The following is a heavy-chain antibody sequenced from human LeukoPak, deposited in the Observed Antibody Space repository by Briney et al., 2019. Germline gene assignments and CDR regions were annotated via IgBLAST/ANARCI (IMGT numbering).Heavy chain of an antibody. CDR2: ISGSGGST. CDR1: GFTFSSYT. D-gene: IGHD3-10*01. J-gene: IGHJ4*02. CDR3: AKDPITMVRGVLFDY. V-gene: IGHV3-23*01. Sequence: GGSLRLSCAASGFTFSSYTMHWVRQAPGKGLEWVSAISGSGGSTYYADSVKGRFTISRDNSKNTLYLQMNSLRAEDTAVYYCAKDPITMVRGVLFDYWGQGTLVTVSS.